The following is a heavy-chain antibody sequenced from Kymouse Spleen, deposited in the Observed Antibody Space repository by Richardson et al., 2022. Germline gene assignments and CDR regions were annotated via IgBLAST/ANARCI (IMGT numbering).Heavy chain of an antibody. V-gene: IGHV4-34*01. CDR1: GGSFSGYY. Sequence: QVQLQQWGAGLLKPSETLSLTCAVYGGSFSGYYWSWIRQPPGKGLEWIGEINHSGSTNYNPSLKSRVTISVDTSKNQFSLKLSSVTAADTAVYYCARERGITGTLFDYWGQGTLVTVSS. D-gene: IGHD1-20*01,IGHD1-7*01. CDR2: INHSGST. J-gene: IGHJ4*02. CDR3: ARERGITGTLFDY.